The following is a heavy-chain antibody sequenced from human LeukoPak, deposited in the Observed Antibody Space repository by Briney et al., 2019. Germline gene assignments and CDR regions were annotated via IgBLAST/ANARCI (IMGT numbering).Heavy chain of an antibody. CDR2: INPDGSSP. V-gene: IGHV3-74*01. CDR1: GFTFSDYW. D-gene: IGHD2-21*02. CDR3: ARGDSMAPC. Sequence: GGSLRLSCAASGFTFSDYWMHWVRQAPGKGLVWVSRINPDGSSPFYADSVKGRFTISRDNAQNSLSLQMNSLRVEDTAVYYCARGDSMAPCWGQGTLVTVSS. J-gene: IGHJ4*02.